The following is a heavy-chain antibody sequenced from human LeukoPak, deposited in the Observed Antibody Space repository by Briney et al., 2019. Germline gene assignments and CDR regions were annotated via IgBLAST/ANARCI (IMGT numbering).Heavy chain of an antibody. CDR2: MNPNSGNT. Sequence: GASVKVSCKASGYTFTSYDINWVRQATGQGLEWMGWMNPNSGNTGYAQKFQGRVTMTRDTSISTAYMELSSLRSEDTAVYYCARVSSYDILTGYYYYYGMDVWGQGTMVTVSS. CDR1: GYTFTSYD. D-gene: IGHD3-9*01. J-gene: IGHJ6*02. V-gene: IGHV1-8*01. CDR3: ARVSSYDILTGYYYYYGMDV.